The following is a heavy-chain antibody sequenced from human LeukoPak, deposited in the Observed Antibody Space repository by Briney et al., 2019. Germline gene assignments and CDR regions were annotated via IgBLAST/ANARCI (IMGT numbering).Heavy chain of an antibody. CDR1: RFTFSRYW. CDR2: IKQDGSEK. J-gene: IGHJ4*02. Sequence: GGSLRLSCSASRFTFSRYWMSWVRQAPGKGLEWVANIKQDGSEKYYVDSVKGRFTISRDNAKNTLYLQMNILRAEDTAVYYCARGALDYYGSGSYLDIDYWGQGTLVTVSS. CDR3: ARGALDYYGSGSYLDIDY. V-gene: IGHV3-7*01. D-gene: IGHD3-10*01.